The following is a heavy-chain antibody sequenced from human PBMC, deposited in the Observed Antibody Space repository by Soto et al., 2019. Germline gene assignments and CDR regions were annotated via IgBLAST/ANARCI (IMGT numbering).Heavy chain of an antibody. CDR1: GYTFTSYG. CDR2: ISAYNGNT. Sequence: EASVKVSCKASGYTFTSYGISWVRQAPGQGLEWMGWISAYNGNTNYAQKLQGRVTMTTDTSTSTAYMELRSLRSDDTAVYYCARVVRLPYCSGGSCPYYFDYWGQGTLVTVSS. J-gene: IGHJ4*02. CDR3: ARVVRLPYCSGGSCPYYFDY. V-gene: IGHV1-18*04. D-gene: IGHD2-15*01.